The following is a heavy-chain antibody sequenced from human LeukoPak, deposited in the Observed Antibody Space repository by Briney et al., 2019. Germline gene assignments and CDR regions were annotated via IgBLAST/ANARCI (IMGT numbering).Heavy chain of an antibody. CDR2: INSDGSST. Sequence: QPGGSLRLSCAASGFTFSSYWMHWVRQAPGKGLVWVSRINSDGSSTSYADSVKGRFTTSRDNAKNTLYLQMNSLRAEDTAVYYCARGGSGWRYYYYGMDVWGQGTTVTVSS. J-gene: IGHJ6*02. D-gene: IGHD6-19*01. V-gene: IGHV3-74*01. CDR3: ARGGSGWRYYYYGMDV. CDR1: GFTFSSYW.